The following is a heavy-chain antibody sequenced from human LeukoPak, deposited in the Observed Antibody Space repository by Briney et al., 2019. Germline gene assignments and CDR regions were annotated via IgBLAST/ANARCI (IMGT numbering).Heavy chain of an antibody. CDR3: ARCPRIAVAGGFDP. V-gene: IGHV4-39*07. CDR2: INHSGST. CDR1: GGSISSSSYY. Sequence: PSETLSLTCTVSGGSISSSSYYWGWIRQPPGKGLEWIGEINHSGSTNYNPSLKSRVTISVDTSKNQFSLKVSSVTAADTAVYYCARCPRIAVAGGFDPWGQGTLVTVSS. D-gene: IGHD6-19*01. J-gene: IGHJ5*02.